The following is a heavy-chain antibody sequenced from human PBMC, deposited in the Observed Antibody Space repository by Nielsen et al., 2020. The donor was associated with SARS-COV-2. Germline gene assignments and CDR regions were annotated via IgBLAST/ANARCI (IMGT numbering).Heavy chain of an antibody. Sequence: WVRQAPGQGLEWTGWMNPNSGNTGYAQKFQGRVTMTRNTSISTAYMELSSLRSEDTAVYYCARGVFAGYCSGGSCQNWFDPWGQGTLVTVSS. CDR3: ARGVFAGYCSGGSCQNWFDP. CDR2: MNPNSGNT. D-gene: IGHD2-15*01. J-gene: IGHJ5*02. V-gene: IGHV1-8*01.